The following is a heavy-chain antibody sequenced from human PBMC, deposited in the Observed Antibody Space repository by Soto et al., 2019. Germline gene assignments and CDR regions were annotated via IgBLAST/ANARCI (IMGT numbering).Heavy chain of an antibody. Sequence: QLVESGGGLVQPGRSLRLSCVASGFSFDDYAIHWVRQAPGKGLEWVSGISWDSGSINYAGSVRGRFTVSRDNAKNSLYLHLTSLRSEDTAFYYCAQIVTLHSRVAVFDQWGQGALVCVSS. CDR3: AQIVTLHSRVAVFDQ. D-gene: IGHD2-21*01. CDR2: ISWDSGSI. CDR1: GFSFDDYA. V-gene: IGHV3-9*01. J-gene: IGHJ4*02.